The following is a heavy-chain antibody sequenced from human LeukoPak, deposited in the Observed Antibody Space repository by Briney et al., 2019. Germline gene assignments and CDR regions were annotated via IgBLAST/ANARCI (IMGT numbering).Heavy chain of an antibody. CDR2: IYYSGST. D-gene: IGHD3-22*01. V-gene: IGHV4-59*08. J-gene: IGHJ3*02. Sequence: SETLSLTCTVSGGSISSYYWSWIRQPPGKGLEWIEYIYYSGSTNYNPSLKSRVTISVDTSKNQFSLKLSSVTAADTAVYYCARHMIVPGWDAFDIWGQGTMVTVSS. CDR3: ARHMIVPGWDAFDI. CDR1: GGSISSYY.